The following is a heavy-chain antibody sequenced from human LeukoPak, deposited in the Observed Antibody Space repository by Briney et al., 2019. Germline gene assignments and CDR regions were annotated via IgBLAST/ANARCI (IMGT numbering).Heavy chain of an antibody. CDR2: IYYSGST. D-gene: IGHD2-2*02. CDR1: GGSISSGGYY. V-gene: IGHV4-31*03. CDR3: ARDRPPGYCSSTSCYTGGYYYYGMDV. J-gene: IGHJ6*02. Sequence: SETLSLTCTVSGGSISSGGYYWSWIRQHPGKGLEWIGYIYYSGSTYYNPSLKSRVTISVDTSKNQFSLKLSSVTAADTAVYDCARDRPPGYCSSTSCYTGGYYYYGMDVWGQGTTVTVSS.